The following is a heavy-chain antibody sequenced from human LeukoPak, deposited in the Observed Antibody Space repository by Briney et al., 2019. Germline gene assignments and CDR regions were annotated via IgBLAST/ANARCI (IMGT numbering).Heavy chain of an antibody. CDR2: IYPGDSDT. J-gene: IGHJ4*02. Sequence: GEALQISCKGSGCSFISYWIGWGRQMPGKGLEWMGIIYPGDSDTRYSPSFQGQVTISADKSISTAYLQWSSLKASDTAMYYCATRIAVAGDYWGQGTLVTVSS. CDR1: GCSFISYW. CDR3: ATRIAVAGDY. D-gene: IGHD6-19*01. V-gene: IGHV5-51*01.